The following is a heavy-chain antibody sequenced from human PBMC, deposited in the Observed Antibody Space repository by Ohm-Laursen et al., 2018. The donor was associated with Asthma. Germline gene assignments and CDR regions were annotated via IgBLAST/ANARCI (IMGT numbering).Heavy chain of an antibody. CDR1: GFTFSSYG. J-gene: IGHJ4*02. CDR3: ARVLIVVVVAATGYDLPDY. CDR2: ISYDGSNK. D-gene: IGHD2-15*01. V-gene: IGHV3-30*03. Sequence: SLRLSCSASGFTFSSYGMHWVRQAPGKGLEWVAVISYDGSNKYYADSVKGRFTISRDNSKNTLYLQMNSLRAEDTAVYYCARVLIVVVVAATGYDLPDYWGQGTLVTVSS.